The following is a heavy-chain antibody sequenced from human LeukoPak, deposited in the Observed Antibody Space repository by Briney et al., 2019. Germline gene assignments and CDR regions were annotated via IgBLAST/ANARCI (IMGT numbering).Heavy chain of an antibody. J-gene: IGHJ5*02. Sequence: SETLSLTCAVSGGSISSGGYSWIWIRQPPGKGLEWIGYIYHSGSTYYNPPLKSRVTISVDRSKNQFSLKLSSVTAADTAVYYCARAEGAVISREEEWFDPWGQGTLVTVSS. CDR2: IYHSGST. CDR3: ARAEGAVISREEEWFDP. V-gene: IGHV4-30-2*01. CDR1: GGSISSGGYS. D-gene: IGHD2-21*01.